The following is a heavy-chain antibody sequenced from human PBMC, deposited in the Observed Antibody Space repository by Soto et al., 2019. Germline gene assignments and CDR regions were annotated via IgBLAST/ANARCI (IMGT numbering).Heavy chain of an antibody. CDR3: VSKMTMDYYYYYGMGV. V-gene: IGHV4-39*01. CDR1: GGSISSSSYY. J-gene: IGHJ6*02. Sequence: SETLSLTCTVSGGSISSSSYYWGWIRQPPGKGLEWIGSIYYSGSTYYNPSLKSRVTISVDTSKNQFSLKLSSVTAADTAVYYCVSKMTMDYYYYYGMGVWGQGTTVTVSS. D-gene: IGHD3-3*01. CDR2: IYYSGST.